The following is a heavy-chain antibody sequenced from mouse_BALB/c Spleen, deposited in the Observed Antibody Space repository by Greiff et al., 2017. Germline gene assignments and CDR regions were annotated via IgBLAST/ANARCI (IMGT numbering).Heavy chain of an antibody. CDR1: GFNIKDTY. CDR2: IDPANGNT. J-gene: IGHJ1*01. V-gene: IGHV14-3*02. Sequence: EVQLVESGAELVKPGASVKLSCTASGFNIKDTYMHWVKQRPEQGLEWIGRIDPANGNTKYDPKFQGKATITADTSSNTAYLQLSSLTSEDTAVYYCARNLGYDGRYFDVWGAGTTVTVSS. D-gene: IGHD2-14*01. CDR3: ARNLGYDGRYFDV.